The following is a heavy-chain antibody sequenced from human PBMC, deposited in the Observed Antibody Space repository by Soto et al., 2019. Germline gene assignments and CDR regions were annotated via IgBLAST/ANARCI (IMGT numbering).Heavy chain of an antibody. J-gene: IGHJ4*02. CDR3: ARVAYGDGDY. Sequence: LSLTCAASGFTFSSYSMNWVRQAPGKGLEWVSSISSSSSYIYYADSVKGRFTISRDNAKNSLYLQMNSLRAEDTAVYYCARVAYGDGDYWGQGTLVTVSS. V-gene: IGHV3-21*01. CDR1: GFTFSSYS. CDR2: ISSSSSYI. D-gene: IGHD4-17*01.